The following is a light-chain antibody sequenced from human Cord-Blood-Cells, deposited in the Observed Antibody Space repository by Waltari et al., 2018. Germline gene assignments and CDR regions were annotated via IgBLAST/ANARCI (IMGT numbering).Light chain of an antibody. CDR1: QGVLYSSNNKNY. Sequence: DIVMTQSPDSLAVSLGERATINCKSSQGVLYSSNNKNYLAWYQQKPGQPPRLLIYWASTRESGVADRCSGSGSGTDFTLTSSSLQAEDVAVYYCQQYYSTITFGQGTRLEIK. V-gene: IGKV4-1*01. J-gene: IGKJ5*01. CDR3: QQYYSTIT. CDR2: WAS.